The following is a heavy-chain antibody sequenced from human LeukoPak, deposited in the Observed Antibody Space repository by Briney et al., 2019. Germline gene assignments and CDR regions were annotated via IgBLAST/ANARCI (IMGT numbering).Heavy chain of an antibody. J-gene: IGHJ4*02. Sequence: PSETLSLTCTVSGGSISSSGYSGGWIRQPPGKGLGWMGNINYSGGTYYNPSLKSRVTIFVDTSKNQFSLKVTSVTAADTAVYFCARRVTGDLRRFDYWGQGTLVTVSS. CDR3: ARRVTGDLRRFDY. CDR2: INYSGGT. CDR1: GGSISSSGYS. D-gene: IGHD7-27*01. V-gene: IGHV4-39*01.